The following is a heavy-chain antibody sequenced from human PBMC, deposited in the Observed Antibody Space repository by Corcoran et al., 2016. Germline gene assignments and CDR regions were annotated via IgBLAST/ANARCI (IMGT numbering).Heavy chain of an antibody. Sequence: EVQLVESGGGLVQPGGSLKLSCAASGFTFSGSAMHWVRQASGKGLEWVGRIRSKANSYATAYAASVKGRFTISRDDSKNTAYLQMNSLKTEDTAVYYCTRHSFVDWNQLRGYYGMDVWGQGTTVTVSS. CDR1: GFTFSGSA. CDR2: IRSKANSYAT. CDR3: TRHSFVDWNQLRGYYGMDV. J-gene: IGHJ6*02. D-gene: IGHD1-1*01. V-gene: IGHV3-73*02.